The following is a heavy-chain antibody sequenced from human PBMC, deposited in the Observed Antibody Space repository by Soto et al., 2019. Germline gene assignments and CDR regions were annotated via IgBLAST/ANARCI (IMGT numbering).Heavy chain of an antibody. Sequence: ASVKVSCKASGYTFTSYGISWVRQAPGQGLEWMGWISAYNGNTNYAQKLQGRVTMTTDTSTSTAYMELRSLRSDDTAVYYCARDLFAELGIRTSGYFDLWGRGTLVTVSS. CDR3: ARDLFAELGIRTSGYFDL. CDR1: GYTFTSYG. J-gene: IGHJ2*01. CDR2: ISAYNGNT. D-gene: IGHD7-27*01. V-gene: IGHV1-18*01.